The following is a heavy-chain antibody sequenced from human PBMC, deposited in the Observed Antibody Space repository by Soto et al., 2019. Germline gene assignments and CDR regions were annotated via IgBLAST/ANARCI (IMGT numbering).Heavy chain of an antibody. CDR1: GGSISSYY. V-gene: IGHV4-59*01. CDR2: IYYSGST. D-gene: IGHD6-13*01. Sequence: SETLSLTCTVSGGSISSYYWSWIRQPPGKGLEWIGYIYYSGSTNYNPSLKSRVTISVDTSKNQFSLKLSSVTAADTAVYYRARITAGEVGTNADSYYYMAVWAKGTTVPVSS. CDR3: ARITAGEVGTNADSYYYMAV. J-gene: IGHJ6*03.